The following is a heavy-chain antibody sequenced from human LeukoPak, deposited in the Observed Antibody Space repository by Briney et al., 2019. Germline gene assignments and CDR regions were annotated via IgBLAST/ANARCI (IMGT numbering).Heavy chain of an antibody. V-gene: IGHV3-23*01. CDR3: AKDAAGYSSTSWDY. CDR2: ISGSGGST. D-gene: IGHD6-19*01. Sequence: SGGSLRLSCAASGFTFSSYAMSWVRQAPGKGLEWVSAISGSGGSTYYADSVKGRFTISRDNSKNTLYLQMNSLRAEDTAVYYCAKDAAGYSSTSWDYWGQGTLVTVSS. J-gene: IGHJ4*02. CDR1: GFTFSSYA.